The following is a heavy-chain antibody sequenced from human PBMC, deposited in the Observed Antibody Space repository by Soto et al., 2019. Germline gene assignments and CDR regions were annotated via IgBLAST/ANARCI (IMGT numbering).Heavy chain of an antibody. V-gene: IGHV1-3*01. Sequence: ASVKVSCKASGYTFTSYGISWVRQAPGQRLEWMGWINACNGNTKYSQKFQGRVTITRDTSASTAYMELSSLRSEDTAVYYCARDSRDYRTESYFDYWGQGTLVTVSS. J-gene: IGHJ4*02. CDR1: GYTFTSYG. CDR2: INACNGNT. CDR3: ARDSRDYRTESYFDY. D-gene: IGHD4-4*01.